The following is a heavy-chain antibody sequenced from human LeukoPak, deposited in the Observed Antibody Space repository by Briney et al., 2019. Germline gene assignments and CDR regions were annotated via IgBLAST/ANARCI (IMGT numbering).Heavy chain of an antibody. V-gene: IGHV6-1*01. CDR2: TYYRSKWYS. D-gene: IGHD2-2*01. CDR3: ARAYHYAFDI. J-gene: IGHJ3*02. CDR1: GDSVSTNSAA. Sequence: SQTLSLTCAFSGDSVSTNSAAWHWIRQSPSRGLEWLGRTYYRSKWYSDYAVSVKSRITINPDTSKNQFSLQLNSVTPEDTAVYFCARAYHYAFDIWGQGTMVTVSS.